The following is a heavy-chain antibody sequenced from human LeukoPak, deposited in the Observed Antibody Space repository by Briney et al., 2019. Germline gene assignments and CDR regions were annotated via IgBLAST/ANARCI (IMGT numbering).Heavy chain of an antibody. V-gene: IGHV3-48*03. CDR2: ISSSGSTI. CDR1: GFTFSSYE. D-gene: IGHD3-16*02. J-gene: IGHJ4*02. Sequence: AAGSLRLSCAASGFTFSSYEMNWVRQAPGRGLEWVSYISSSGSTIYYADSVKGRSTISRDNAKNSLYLQMNSLRAEDTAVYYCAREFIEHYVWGSYRSFDYWGQGTLVTVSS. CDR3: AREFIEHYVWGSYRSFDY.